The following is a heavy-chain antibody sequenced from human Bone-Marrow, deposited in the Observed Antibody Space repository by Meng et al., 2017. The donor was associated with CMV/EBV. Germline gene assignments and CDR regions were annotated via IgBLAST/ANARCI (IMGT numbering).Heavy chain of an antibody. CDR2: ISSSGSYT. Sequence: GESLKISCAASEFTISSFGINWVRQAPGKGLEWVSFISSSGSYTYYGDSVKGRFTISRDNSKNTLYLQMNSLRAEDTAVYYCATVDYDFWSGYYLENYYYGMDVWGQGTTITVSS. J-gene: IGHJ6*02. V-gene: IGHV3-21*01. CDR1: EFTISSFG. CDR3: ATVDYDFWSGYYLENYYYGMDV. D-gene: IGHD3-3*01.